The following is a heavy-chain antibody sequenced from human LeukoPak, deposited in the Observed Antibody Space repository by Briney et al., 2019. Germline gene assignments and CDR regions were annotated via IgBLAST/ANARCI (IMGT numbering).Heavy chain of an antibody. V-gene: IGHV6-1*01. Sequence: SQTLSLTCAISGDSVSSNSVAWNWIRQSPSRGLEWLGRTYSRSKFYNDYAVSVKSRMIISPDTSQNQFSLQLNSVTPEDTAIYYCARGVQPLHESDAFDIWGQGTMVTVSS. CDR2: TYSRSKFYN. D-gene: IGHD1-26*01. CDR1: GDSVSSNSVA. J-gene: IGHJ3*02. CDR3: ARGVQPLHESDAFDI.